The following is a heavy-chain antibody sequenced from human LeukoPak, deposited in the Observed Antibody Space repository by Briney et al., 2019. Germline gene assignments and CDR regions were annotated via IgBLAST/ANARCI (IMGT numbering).Heavy chain of an antibody. J-gene: IGHJ6*03. V-gene: IGHV4-34*01. Sequence: SETLPLTCAVYGGSFSGYYWSWIRQPPGKGLEWIGESNHSGSTNYNPSLKSRVTISVDTSKNQFSLKLSSVTAADTAVYYCARGPAIAAAGRDYYYMDVWGKGTTVTVSS. CDR1: GGSFSGYY. CDR3: ARGPAIAAAGRDYYYMDV. CDR2: SNHSGST. D-gene: IGHD6-13*01.